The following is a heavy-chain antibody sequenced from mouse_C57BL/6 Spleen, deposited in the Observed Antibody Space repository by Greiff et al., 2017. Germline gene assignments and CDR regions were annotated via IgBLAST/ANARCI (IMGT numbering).Heavy chain of an antibody. Sequence: EVQVVESGGDLVKPGGSLKLSCAASGFTFSSYGMSWVRQTPDKRLEWVATISSGGSYTYYPDSVKGRFTISRDNAKNTLYLQMSSLKSEDTAMYYCARQRTTVVAPHWYFDVWGTGTTVTVSS. CDR3: ARQRTTVVAPHWYFDV. V-gene: IGHV5-6*01. J-gene: IGHJ1*03. D-gene: IGHD1-1*01. CDR1: GFTFSSYG. CDR2: ISSGGSYT.